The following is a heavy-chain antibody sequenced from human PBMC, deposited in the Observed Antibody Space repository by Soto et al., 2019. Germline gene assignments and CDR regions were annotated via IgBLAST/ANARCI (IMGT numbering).Heavy chain of an antibody. CDR1: GFTFSNYW. V-gene: IGHV3-74*01. Sequence: HPGGSLRLSCATSGFTFSNYWMHWVRQAPGKGPVWVSRINEDESNTNYADSVKGRFTISRDNAKNTLYLQMNSLRAEDTAVYYCARGLFLGYWGQGTRVTVSS. J-gene: IGHJ4*02. CDR3: ARGLFLGY. D-gene: IGHD3-3*01. CDR2: INEDESNT.